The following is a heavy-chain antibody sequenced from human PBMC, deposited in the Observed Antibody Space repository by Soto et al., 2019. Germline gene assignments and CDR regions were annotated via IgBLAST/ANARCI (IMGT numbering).Heavy chain of an antibody. CDR1: GYTFTGYY. CDR2: INPNSGGT. CDR3: ARGTNVDIVATTRNYYYYYYGMDV. D-gene: IGHD5-12*01. Sequence: ASVKVSCKASGYTFTGYYMHWVRQAPGQGLEWMGWINPNSGGTNYAQKFQGLVTMTRDTSISTAYMELSRLRSDDTAVYYCARGTNVDIVATTRNYYYYYYGMDVWGQGTTVTVSS. J-gene: IGHJ6*02. V-gene: IGHV1-2*04.